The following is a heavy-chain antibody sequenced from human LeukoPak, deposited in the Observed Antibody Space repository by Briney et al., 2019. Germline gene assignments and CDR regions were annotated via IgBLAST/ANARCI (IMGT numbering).Heavy chain of an antibody. D-gene: IGHD2/OR15-2a*01. J-gene: IGHJ4*02. V-gene: IGHV4-4*02. CDR3: AREELGGARGIDY. CDR2: IYQSGTT. Sequence: TSETLSLTCAVSGASIYSSNWWSWVRQTPGKGLEWIGEIYQSGTTNYNPSLKSRVIISVDKSKNQFSLRLNYVTPADTAVYYCAREELGGARGIDYWGQGILVTVSS. CDR1: GASIYSSNW.